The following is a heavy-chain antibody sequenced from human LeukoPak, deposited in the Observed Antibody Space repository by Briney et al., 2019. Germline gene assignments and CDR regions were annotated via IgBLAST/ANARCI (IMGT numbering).Heavy chain of an antibody. D-gene: IGHD7-27*01. V-gene: IGHV1-46*01. J-gene: IGHJ4*02. Sequence: ASVKVSCKASGYTFPSYFMHWVRQAPGQGLEWMGIINPTGGSTTYAQKLQGRVTMTTDTSTSTAYMELRSLRSDDTAVYYCARVIRWGTDYFDYWGQGTLVTVSS. CDR2: INPTGGST. CDR1: GYTFPSYF. CDR3: ARVIRWGTDYFDY.